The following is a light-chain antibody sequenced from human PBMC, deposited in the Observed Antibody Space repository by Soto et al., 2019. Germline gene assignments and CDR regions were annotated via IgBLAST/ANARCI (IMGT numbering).Light chain of an antibody. CDR2: SAS. Sequence: DIQLTQSPTFLSASVGDRVTITCRASQVISSHLAWYQQKPGKAPKLLIYSASNLQSGVPSRFSGSGSGTEFTVTISSLQAEDFAAYYCQQRKSYPVTFGGGTKVEIK. CDR3: QQRKSYPVT. CDR1: QVISSH. V-gene: IGKV1-9*01. J-gene: IGKJ4*01.